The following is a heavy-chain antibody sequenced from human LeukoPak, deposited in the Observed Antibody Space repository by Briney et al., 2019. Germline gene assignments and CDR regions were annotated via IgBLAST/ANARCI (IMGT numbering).Heavy chain of an antibody. J-gene: IGHJ4*02. CDR1: GGSISSGGYS. Sequence: SQTLSLTCAVSGGSISSGGYSWSWIRQPPGKGLEWIGYIYHSGSTYYNPSLKSRVTISVDRSKNQFSLKLSSVTAADTAVYYCARAARGYSYGYVDYWGQGTLVTVSS. V-gene: IGHV4-30-2*01. CDR2: IYHSGST. CDR3: ARAARGYSYGYVDY. D-gene: IGHD5-18*01.